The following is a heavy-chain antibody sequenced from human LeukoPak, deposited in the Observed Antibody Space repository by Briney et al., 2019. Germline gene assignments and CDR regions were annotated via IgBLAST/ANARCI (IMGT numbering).Heavy chain of an antibody. CDR3: ARRSYYYDSSGYYTYFDY. V-gene: IGHV1-2*02. CDR1: GGTFSSYA. Sequence: ASVKVSCKASGGTFSSYAISWVRQAPGQGLEWMGWINPNSGGTNYAQKFQGRVTMTRDTSISTAYMELSRLRSDDTAVYYCARRSYYYDSSGYYTYFDYWGQGTLVTVSS. J-gene: IGHJ4*02. CDR2: INPNSGGT. D-gene: IGHD3-22*01.